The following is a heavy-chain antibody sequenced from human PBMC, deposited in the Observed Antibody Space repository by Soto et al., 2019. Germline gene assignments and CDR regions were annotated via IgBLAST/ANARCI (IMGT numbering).Heavy chain of an antibody. CDR2: ISSSSSYI. V-gene: IGHV3-21*01. J-gene: IGHJ5*02. CDR3: ARDPIVVVPASRYCTNGVCPPDFDP. D-gene: IGHD2-8*01. CDR1: GFTFSSYS. Sequence: GSLRLSCAASGFTFSSYSMNWVRQAPGKGLEWVSSISSSSSYIYYADSVKGRFTISRDNAKNSLCLQMNSLRAEDTAVYYCARDPIVVVPASRYCTNGVCPPDFDPWGQGTQVTVSS.